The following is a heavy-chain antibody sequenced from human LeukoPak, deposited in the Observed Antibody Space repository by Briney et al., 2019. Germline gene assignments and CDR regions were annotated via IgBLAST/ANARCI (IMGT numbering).Heavy chain of an antibody. D-gene: IGHD3-9*01. J-gene: IGHJ5*02. CDR2: INQDGSEK. CDR3: ARGYDLLTGYPQNP. CDR1: GFNLRNYG. V-gene: IGHV3-7*01. Sequence: PGGSLRLSCVASGFNLRNYGMHWVRQAPGKGLEWVANINQDGSEKYYVDSVKGRFTISRDNAKNSLYLQMNSLRAEDTAVYYCARGYDLLTGYPQNPWGRGTLVTVSS.